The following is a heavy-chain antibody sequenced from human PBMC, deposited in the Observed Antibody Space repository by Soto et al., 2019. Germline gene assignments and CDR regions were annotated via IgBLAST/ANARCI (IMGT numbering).Heavy chain of an antibody. Sequence: ASVKVSCKASGYTFTSYAMHWVRQAPGQRLEWMGWINAGNGNTKYSQKFQGRVTITRDTSASTAYMELSSLRSEDTAVYYCARGSTGDGWYFDLWGRGTLVTVSS. D-gene: IGHD7-27*01. CDR3: ARGSTGDGWYFDL. J-gene: IGHJ2*01. V-gene: IGHV1-3*01. CDR2: INAGNGNT. CDR1: GYTFTSYA.